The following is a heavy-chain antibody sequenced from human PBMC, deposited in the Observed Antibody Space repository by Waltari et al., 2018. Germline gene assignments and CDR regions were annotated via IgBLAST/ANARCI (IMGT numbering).Heavy chain of an antibody. V-gene: IGHV3-53*01. J-gene: IGHJ6*02. CDR3: ARDQRMVAVAGTYYHYYGLDV. CDR1: GFSVSYNY. D-gene: IGHD6-19*01. Sequence: EVQLVESGGGLIQPGGSLRLSCAASGFSVSYNYMSWVRQAPGKGLEWVSSIQSDGRTYYADSVKGRFTISRDNSKNTLYLQMNSLRAEDTAVYYCARDQRMVAVAGTYYHYYGLDVWGQGTTVTVSS. CDR2: IQSDGRT.